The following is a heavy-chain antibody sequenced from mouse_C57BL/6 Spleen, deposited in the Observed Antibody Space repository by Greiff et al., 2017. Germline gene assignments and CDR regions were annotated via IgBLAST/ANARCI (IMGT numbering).Heavy chain of an antibody. J-gene: IGHJ3*01. V-gene: IGHV1-15*01. CDR1: GYTFTDYE. CDR2: IDPETGGT. D-gene: IGHD2-4*01. CDR3: TRSGDYGAFAY. Sequence: VKLQQSGAELVRPGASVTLSCKASGYTFTDYEMHWVKQTPVHGLEWIGAIDPETGGTAYNQKFKGKAILTADKSSSTAYMALRSLTSEDSAVYYCTRSGDYGAFAYWGQGTLVTVSA.